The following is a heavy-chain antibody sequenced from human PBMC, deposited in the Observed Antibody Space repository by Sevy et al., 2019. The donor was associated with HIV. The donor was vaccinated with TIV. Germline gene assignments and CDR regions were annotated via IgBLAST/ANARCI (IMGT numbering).Heavy chain of an antibody. Sequence: GGSLRLSCAASGFTFSSYAMSWVRQAPGKGLEWVSAISGSGGSTYYADSVKGRFTISRDNSKTTLYLQMNSLRAEDTAVYYCAKNLSPRELADAFDIWGQGTMVTVSS. V-gene: IGHV3-23*01. CDR3: AKNLSPRELADAFDI. D-gene: IGHD1-26*01. CDR2: ISGSGGST. CDR1: GFTFSSYA. J-gene: IGHJ3*02.